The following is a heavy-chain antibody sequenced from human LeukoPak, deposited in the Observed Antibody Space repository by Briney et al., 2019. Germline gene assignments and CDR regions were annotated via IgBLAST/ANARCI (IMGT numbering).Heavy chain of an antibody. CDR2: ISGSGGST. CDR1: GFTFSGSA. V-gene: IGHV3-23*01. Sequence: GGSLRLSCAASGFTFSGSAMHWVRQASGKGLEWVSAISGSGGSTYYADSVKGRFTISRDNSKNTLYLQMNSLRAEDTAVYYCAKPTDNSFDYWGQGTLVTVSS. D-gene: IGHD1-1*01. J-gene: IGHJ4*02. CDR3: AKPTDNSFDY.